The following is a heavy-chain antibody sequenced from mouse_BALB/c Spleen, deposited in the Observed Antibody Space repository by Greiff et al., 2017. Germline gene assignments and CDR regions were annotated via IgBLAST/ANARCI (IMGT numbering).Heavy chain of an antibody. J-gene: IGHJ3*01. V-gene: IGHV5-6-5*01. CDR1: GFTFSSYA. CDR3: ANFLYDYGAY. Sequence: EVNVVESGGGLVKPGGSLKLSCAASGFTFSSYAMSWVRQTPEKRLEWVASISSGGSTYYPDSVKGRFTISRDNARNILYLQMSSLRSEDTAMYYCANFLYDYGAYWGQGTLVTVSA. D-gene: IGHD2-4*01. CDR2: ISSGGST.